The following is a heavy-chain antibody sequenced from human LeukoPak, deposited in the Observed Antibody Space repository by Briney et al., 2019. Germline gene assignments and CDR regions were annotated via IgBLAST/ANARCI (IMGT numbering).Heavy chain of an antibody. CDR1: GFIFSNFD. Sequence: PGGSLRLSCAASGFIFSNFDMSWVRQAPGKGLEWVSVTSDSGGNTYYADSVKGRFTISRDNSKYTLHLQMNSLRAEDTAVYYCARDGLRSSSWYGNWFDPWGQGTLVTVSS. CDR2: TSDSGGNT. D-gene: IGHD6-13*01. V-gene: IGHV3-23*01. J-gene: IGHJ5*02. CDR3: ARDGLRSSSWYGNWFDP.